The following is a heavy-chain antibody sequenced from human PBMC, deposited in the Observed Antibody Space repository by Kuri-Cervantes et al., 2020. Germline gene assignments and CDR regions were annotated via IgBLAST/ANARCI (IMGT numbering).Heavy chain of an antibody. J-gene: IGHJ3*02. D-gene: IGHD1-14*01. CDR3: ARTAPVAFDAFEI. V-gene: IGHV1-24*01. CDR1: GYTLTELS. Sequence: ASVKVSCKVSGYTLTELSMHWVRQAPGKGLEWMGGFDPEDGETIYAQKFQGRVTMTEDTSISTAYMELNRLTSDDTAVYYCARTAPVAFDAFEIWGQGTVVTVSS. CDR2: FDPEDGET.